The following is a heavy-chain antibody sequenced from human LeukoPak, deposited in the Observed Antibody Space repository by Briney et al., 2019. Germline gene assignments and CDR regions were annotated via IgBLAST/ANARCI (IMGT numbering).Heavy chain of an antibody. CDR3: ARAPPIVGAYDY. Sequence: SETLSLTCAVYGGSFSGYYWSWIRQPPGKGLEWIGEINHSGSTNYNPSLKSRVTISVDTSKNQFSLKLSSVTAADTAVYYCARAPPIVGAYDYWGQGTLVTVSS. CDR2: INHSGST. D-gene: IGHD1-26*01. V-gene: IGHV4-34*01. J-gene: IGHJ4*02. CDR1: GGSFSGYY.